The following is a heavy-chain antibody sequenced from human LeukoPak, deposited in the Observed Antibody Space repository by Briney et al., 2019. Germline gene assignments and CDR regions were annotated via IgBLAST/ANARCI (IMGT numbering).Heavy chain of an antibody. D-gene: IGHD3-22*01. Sequence: SETLSLTCTVSGGSISSGGYYWSWIRQHPGKGLEWIGYIYYSGSTYYNPSLKSRVTISVDTSKNQFSLKLSSVTAADTAVYYCARDYYDSSGYMGVDYWGQGTLVTVSS. CDR3: ARDYYDSSGYMGVDY. J-gene: IGHJ4*02. CDR1: GGSISSGGYY. CDR2: IYYSGST. V-gene: IGHV4-31*03.